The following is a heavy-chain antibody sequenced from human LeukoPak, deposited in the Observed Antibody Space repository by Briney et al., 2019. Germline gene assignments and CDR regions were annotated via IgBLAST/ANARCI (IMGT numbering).Heavy chain of an antibody. V-gene: IGHV4-59*01. CDR1: GGSISSYY. D-gene: IGHD3-9*01. Sequence: PSETLSLTCTVSGGSISSYYWSWIRQPPGKGLEWIGYIYYSGSTNYNPSLKSRVTISVDTSKNQFSLKLSSVTAADTAVYYCARGGGGLRYFDWLSTGAVHFDYWGQGTLVTVSS. J-gene: IGHJ4*02. CDR2: IYYSGST. CDR3: ARGGGGLRYFDWLSTGAVHFDY.